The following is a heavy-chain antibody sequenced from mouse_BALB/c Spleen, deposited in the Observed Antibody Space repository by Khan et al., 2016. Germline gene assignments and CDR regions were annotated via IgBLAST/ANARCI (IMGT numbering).Heavy chain of an antibody. CDR3: VGLWDWYFDV. D-gene: IGHD3-3*01. J-gene: IGHJ1*01. V-gene: IGHV1-61*01. Sequence: QVQLKESGAELVRPGASVKLSCKASGYTFTNYWMNWVKQRPGQGLEWIGMIDPSDSETHYNQMFKDKATLTVDKSSSTAYMHLSSLTSEDSAVYYCVGLWDWYFDVWGAGTTVTVSS. CDR2: IDPSDSET. CDR1: GYTFTNYW.